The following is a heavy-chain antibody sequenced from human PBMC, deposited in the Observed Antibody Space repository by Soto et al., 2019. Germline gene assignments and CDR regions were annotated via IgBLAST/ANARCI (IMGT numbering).Heavy chain of an antibody. D-gene: IGHD6-19*01. CDR3: ARVDSSGWSDDRALFDY. CDR2: IWYDGSNK. V-gene: IGHV3-33*01. CDR1: GFTFSSYG. Sequence: GGSLRLSCAASGFTFSSYGMHWVRQAPGKGLEWVAVIWYDGSNKYYADSVKGRFTISRDNSKNTLYLQMNSLRAEDTAVYYCARVDSSGWSDDRALFDYWGQGTLVTVSS. J-gene: IGHJ4*02.